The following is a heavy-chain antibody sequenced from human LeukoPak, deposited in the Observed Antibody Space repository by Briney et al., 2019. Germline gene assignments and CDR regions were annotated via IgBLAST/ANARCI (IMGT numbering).Heavy chain of an antibody. CDR2: ISISGSPI. J-gene: IGHJ4*02. V-gene: IGHV3-48*02. CDR1: GFTFCGYS. Sequence: GGSLTLSCAASGFTFCGYSMNWVRQARGEGLEWVSYISISGSPIYYADSVKGRFTIYRDNAKNSVYLQMNRLRDEDTAVYYCVRDLDALDYWGQGTLVSVST. CDR3: VRDLDALDY.